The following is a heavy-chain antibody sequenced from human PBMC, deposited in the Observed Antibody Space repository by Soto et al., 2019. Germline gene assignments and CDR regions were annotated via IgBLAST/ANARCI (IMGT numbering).Heavy chain of an antibody. CDR1: GFTFSSSA. J-gene: IGHJ3*01. CDR3: ARGSLATEELGGLDV. CDR2: VSANGQGI. V-gene: IGHV3-23*01. D-gene: IGHD5-12*01. Sequence: PGGSLRLSCAASGFTFSSSAISWVRQAPGKGLEWVSAVSANGQGIYYADSVRGRFTISRDNSKNTVFLHMDSLSAEDTAVYYCARGSLATEELGGLDVWGRGTLVTVSS.